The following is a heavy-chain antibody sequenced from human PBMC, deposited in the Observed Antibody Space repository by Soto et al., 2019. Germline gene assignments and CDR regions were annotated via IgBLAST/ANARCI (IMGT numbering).Heavy chain of an antibody. CDR1: GGTFSSYA. D-gene: IGHD6-13*01. Sequence: SVKVSCKASGGTFSSYAISWVRQAPGQGLEWMGGIIPIFGTANYAQKFQGRVTITADESTSTAYMELSSLRSEDTAVYYCARDVAAAGRLCWFDPWGQGTLVTVSS. J-gene: IGHJ5*02. CDR3: ARDVAAAGRLCWFDP. CDR2: IIPIFGTA. V-gene: IGHV1-69*13.